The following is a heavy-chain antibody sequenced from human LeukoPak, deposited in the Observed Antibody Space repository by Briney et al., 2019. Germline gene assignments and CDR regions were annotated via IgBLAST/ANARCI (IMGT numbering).Heavy chain of an antibody. CDR1: GGSISSGGYY. D-gene: IGHD3-3*01. Sequence: PSETLSLTCTVSGGSISSGGYYWSWIRQHPGKGLEWIGYIYYSGSTYYNPSLKSRVTISVDTSKNQFSLKLSSVTAADTAVYYCARVFDFWSGYYIDYWGQGTLATVSS. CDR3: ARVFDFWSGYYIDY. V-gene: IGHV4-31*03. CDR2: IYYSGST. J-gene: IGHJ4*02.